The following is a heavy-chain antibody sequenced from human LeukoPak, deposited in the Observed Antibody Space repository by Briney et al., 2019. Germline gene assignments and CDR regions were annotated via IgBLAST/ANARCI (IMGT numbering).Heavy chain of an antibody. J-gene: IGHJ5*02. CDR2: IYYSGST. CDR1: GGSISSSSYY. CDR3: ARRPSSSWALNWFDP. D-gene: IGHD6-13*01. V-gene: IGHV4-39*01. Sequence: SETLSLTCTVSGGSISSSSYYWGWIRQPPGKGLEWIGSIYYSGSTYYNPPLKSRVTISVDTSKNQFSLKLSSVTAADTAVYYCARRPSSSWALNWFDPWGQGTLVTVSS.